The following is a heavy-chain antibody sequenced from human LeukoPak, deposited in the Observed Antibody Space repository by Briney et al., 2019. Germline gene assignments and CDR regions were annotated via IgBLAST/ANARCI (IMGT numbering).Heavy chain of an antibody. J-gene: IGHJ4*02. CDR2: IYYSGST. Sequence: KPSETLSLTCTVSGGSISSGDYYWSWIRQPPGKGLEWIVYIYYSGSTYYNPSLKSRVTISVDTSKNQFSLKLSSVTAADTAVYYCARTDYYDSSGYYFGMLVDYWGQGTLVTVSS. D-gene: IGHD3-22*01. V-gene: IGHV4-30-4*01. CDR1: GGSISSGDYY. CDR3: ARTDYYDSSGYYFGMLVDY.